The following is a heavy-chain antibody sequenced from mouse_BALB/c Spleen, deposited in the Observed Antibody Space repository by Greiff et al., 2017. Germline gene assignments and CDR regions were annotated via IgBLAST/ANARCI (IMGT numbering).Heavy chain of an antibody. V-gene: IGHV3-6*02. CDR1: GYSITSGYY. CDR2: ISYDGSN. CDR3: AREKTARATPWFAY. D-gene: IGHD3-2*01. Sequence: EVKLVESGPGLVKPSQSLSLTCSVTGYSITSGYYWNWIRQFPGNKLEWMGYISYDGSNNYNPSLKNRISITRDTSKNQFFLKLNSVTTEDTATYYCAREKTARATPWFAYWGQGTLVTVSA. J-gene: IGHJ3*01.